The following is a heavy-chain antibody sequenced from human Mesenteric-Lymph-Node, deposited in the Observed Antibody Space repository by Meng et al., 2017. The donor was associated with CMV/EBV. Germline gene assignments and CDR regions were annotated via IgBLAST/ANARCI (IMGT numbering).Heavy chain of an antibody. CDR1: GFTFDDYA. CDR3: ARAFYTGGHLDAFGV. Sequence: GGSLRLSCAAAGFTFDDYAMHWVRQAPGKGLGWVSGISWNSGSIGYADSVQGRFTMSRDNSKNTLYLQMNDLRAEDSAVYYCARAFYTGGHLDAFGVWGQGTMVTVSS. J-gene: IGHJ3*01. D-gene: IGHD7-27*01. CDR2: ISWNSGSI. V-gene: IGHV3-9*01.